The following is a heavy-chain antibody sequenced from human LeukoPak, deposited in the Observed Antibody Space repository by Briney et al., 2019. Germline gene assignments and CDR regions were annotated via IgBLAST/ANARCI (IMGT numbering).Heavy chain of an antibody. CDR1: GYTLTELS. Sequence: ASVKVSCKVSGYTLTELSMHWVRQAPGKGLEWRGGFDPEDGETIYAQKFQGRVTMTEDTSTDTAYMELSSLRSEDTAVYYCATGEITMVRGVIISSDYWGQGTLVSVSS. V-gene: IGHV1-24*01. CDR2: FDPEDGET. J-gene: IGHJ4*02. CDR3: ATGEITMVRGVIISSDY. D-gene: IGHD3-10*01.